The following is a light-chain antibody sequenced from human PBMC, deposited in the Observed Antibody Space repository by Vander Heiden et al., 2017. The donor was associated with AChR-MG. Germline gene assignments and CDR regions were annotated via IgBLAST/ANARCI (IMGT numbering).Light chain of an antibody. Sequence: ETVMTQSPATLSVSPGERATLSCRASQSVSSSLVWYQQKPGQAPRLLIYGASIRATGIPVRFTGSGSGTEFTLTISSLQSEDSAIYYCQHYNNWPHWTFGQGTKVEIK. CDR2: GAS. CDR3: QHYNNWPHWT. V-gene: IGKV3-15*01. J-gene: IGKJ1*01. CDR1: QSVSSS.